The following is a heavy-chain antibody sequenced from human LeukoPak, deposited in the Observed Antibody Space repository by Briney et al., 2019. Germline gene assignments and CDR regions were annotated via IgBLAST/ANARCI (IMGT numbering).Heavy chain of an antibody. CDR3: ASASALRLSFDY. V-gene: IGHV6-1*01. CDR1: GDSVSSNSAA. CDR2: TYYRSKWYN. J-gene: IGHJ4*02. D-gene: IGHD5-12*01. Sequence: SQTLSLTCAISGDSVSSNSAAWNWIRQSPSRGLEWLGRTYYRSKWYNDYAVSVKSRITINPDTSKNQLSLQLNSVTPEDTAVYYCASASALRLSFDYWGQGTLVTVSS.